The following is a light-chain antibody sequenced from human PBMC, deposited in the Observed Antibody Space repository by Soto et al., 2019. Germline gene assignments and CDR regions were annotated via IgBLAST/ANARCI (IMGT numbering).Light chain of an antibody. CDR1: QSVRSNY. V-gene: IGKV3-20*01. J-gene: IGKJ4*01. CDR3: QQYGSSPLT. Sequence: EIVLTQSPGTLSLSPGESATLSCRASQSVRSNYLAWYQQKPGQAPRLLIFGASNRATVIPPRFSGRGSGTDFTLTISILEPEDFAVYYCQQYGSSPLTFGGGTKVDIK. CDR2: GAS.